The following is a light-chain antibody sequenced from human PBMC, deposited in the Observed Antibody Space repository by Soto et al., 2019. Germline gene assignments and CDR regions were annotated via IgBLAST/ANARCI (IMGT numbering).Light chain of an antibody. CDR2: EVS. Sequence: QSVLTQPPSASGSPGQSVTISCTGTSSDVGGYEYVSWYQQHPGKAPKLMIYEVSRRPSGVPDRFSASKSGNTASLTVSGLHAEDEADYYCASHAGNNLYVFGTGTKLTVL. CDR3: ASHAGNNLYV. CDR1: SSDVGGYEY. V-gene: IGLV2-8*01. J-gene: IGLJ1*01.